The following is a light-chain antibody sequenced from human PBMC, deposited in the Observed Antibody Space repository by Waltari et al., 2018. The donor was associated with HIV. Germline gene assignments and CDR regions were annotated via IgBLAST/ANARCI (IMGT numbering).Light chain of an antibody. CDR3: ESYTSTSVWV. CDR1: SNDVGGYNY. J-gene: IGLJ3*02. CDR2: DVS. Sequence: QSALTQPASVSGSPGQSITISCTGSSNDVGGYNYVYWYQQHPGKAPRLMIYDVSTRPSGVSDRYPGSKCGDRAALTISGLQPEDEADYYCESYTSTSVWVFGGGTRLTVL. V-gene: IGLV2-14*03.